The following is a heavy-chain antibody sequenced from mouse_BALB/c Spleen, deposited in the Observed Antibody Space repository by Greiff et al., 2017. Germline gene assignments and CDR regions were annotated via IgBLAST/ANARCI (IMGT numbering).Heavy chain of an antibody. Sequence: VQLKESGGGLVKPGGSLKLSCAASGFTFSSYAMSWVRQTPEKRLEWVASISSGGSTYYPDSVKGRFTISRDNARNILYLQMSSLRSEDTAMYYCARKGIYDGYYYYFDYWGQGTTLTVSS. D-gene: IGHD2-3*01. CDR2: ISSGGST. CDR1: GFTFSSYA. J-gene: IGHJ2*01. CDR3: ARKGIYDGYYYYFDY. V-gene: IGHV5-6-5*01.